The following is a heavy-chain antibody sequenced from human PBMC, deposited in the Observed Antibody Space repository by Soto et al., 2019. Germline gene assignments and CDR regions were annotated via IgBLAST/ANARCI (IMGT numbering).Heavy chain of an antibody. Sequence: QVQLVQSGAEVKKPGASVKVSCKASGYFCTNYAINWVRQANGQGLEYLGWINPNSGNTGYVQKFQGRVTMTRNTSIYTAYMELHSLRSEDTAVYYCARGIKYGDYPRWFDPWGQGTLVTVSS. D-gene: IGHD4-17*01. V-gene: IGHV1-8*01. J-gene: IGHJ5*02. CDR2: INPNSGNT. CDR3: ARGIKYGDYPRWFDP. CDR1: GYFCTNYA.